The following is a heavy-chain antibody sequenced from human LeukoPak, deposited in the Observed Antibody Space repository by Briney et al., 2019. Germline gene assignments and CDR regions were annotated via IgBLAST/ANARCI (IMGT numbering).Heavy chain of an antibody. V-gene: IGHV3-23*01. J-gene: IGHJ4*02. Sequence: GGSLRLSCAASGFTFSSYSMTWVRQAPGKGLEWVSVISGSGGSTYYGDSVKGRFTISRDNSKNTLYLQMNSLRAEDTAVYYCARAAMVQGVDYFDYWGQGTLVTVSS. CDR3: ARAAMVQGVDYFDY. CDR1: GFTFSSYS. D-gene: IGHD3-10*01. CDR2: ISGSGGST.